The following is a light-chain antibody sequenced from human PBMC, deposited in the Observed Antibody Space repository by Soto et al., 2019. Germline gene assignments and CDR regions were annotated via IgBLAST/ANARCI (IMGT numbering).Light chain of an antibody. CDR1: QSISSY. CDR2: AAS. V-gene: IGKV1-39*01. Sequence: DIQVTQSPSSLSASVGDRVTITCRASQSISSYLNWYQQKPGKAPKVLIYAASSLPSGVPSRFSGSGSGTHFTLTISRLQPEDFATYYCQQSFSTPLSFGGGTKVEIK. CDR3: QQSFSTPLS. J-gene: IGKJ4*01.